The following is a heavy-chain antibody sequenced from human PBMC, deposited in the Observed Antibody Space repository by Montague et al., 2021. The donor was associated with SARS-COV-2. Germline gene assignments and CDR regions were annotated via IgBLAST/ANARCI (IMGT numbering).Heavy chain of an antibody. J-gene: IGHJ3*02. D-gene: IGHD2-15*01. CDR2: IYYSGNP. Sequence: SETLSLTCTVSGGSISTYYWSWIRQSPGKGLEWIGYIYYSGNPNYNPSLTSRLSMSVDTSKSQFSLGLSSVTAADTAVFFCARGKGRSPDAFDIWGQGITVTVSS. V-gene: IGHV4-59*01. CDR3: ARGKGRSPDAFDI. CDR1: GGSISTYY.